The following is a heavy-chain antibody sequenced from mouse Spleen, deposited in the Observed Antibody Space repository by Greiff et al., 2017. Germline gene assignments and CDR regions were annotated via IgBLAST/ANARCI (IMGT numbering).Heavy chain of an antibody. CDR2: IYPGDGDT. CDR1: GYAFRSYW. Sequence: QVQLQQSGAELVKPGASVKISCKASGYAFRSYWMNWVKQRPGKGLEWIGQIYPGDGDTNYNGKFMGKATLTADKSSSTAYMQLSSLTSEDSAVYFCARFYGSSSYYFDHWGQGTTLTVSS. CDR3: ARFYGSSSYYFDH. V-gene: IGHV1-80*01. D-gene: IGHD1-1*01. J-gene: IGHJ2*01.